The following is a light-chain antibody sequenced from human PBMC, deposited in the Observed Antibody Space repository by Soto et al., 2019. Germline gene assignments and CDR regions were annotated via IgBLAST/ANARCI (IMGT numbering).Light chain of an antibody. Sequence: DVVLTQSPLSLSVTPGQPASISCKSSQSLLHSDGKTLLYWYLQKAGHPPQLLIYEVFKRYSGVPKRFSGSGSATDFTLKISRVEAEDVGTYYCMQTIQPLLTFGGGTQVDI. V-gene: IGKV2D-29*01. CDR3: MQTIQPLLT. CDR1: QSLLHSDGKTL. J-gene: IGKJ4*01. CDR2: EVF.